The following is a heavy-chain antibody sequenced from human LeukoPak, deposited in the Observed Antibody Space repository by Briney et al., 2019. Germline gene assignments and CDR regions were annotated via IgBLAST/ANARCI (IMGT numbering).Heavy chain of an antibody. D-gene: IGHD6-13*01. CDR2: MSPNSGVT. V-gene: IGHV1-8*01. CDR1: GYPFTSLD. CDR3: ARGAAAGVDF. J-gene: IGHJ4*02. Sequence: ATVKVSCKASGYPFTSLDLNWVRQATGQGPEWMGWMSPNSGVTGYAQKFQGRVTMTRDISISTAYMELSSLTSEDTAVYYCARGAAAGVDFWGQGTLVTVSS.